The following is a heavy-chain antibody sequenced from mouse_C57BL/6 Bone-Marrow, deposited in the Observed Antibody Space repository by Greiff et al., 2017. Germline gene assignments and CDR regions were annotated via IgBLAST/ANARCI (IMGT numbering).Heavy chain of an antibody. V-gene: IGHV14-4*01. D-gene: IGHD1-1*01. CDR1: GFNIKDDY. CDR3: TTSSITTVVAYWYFDV. Sequence: VQLQQSGAELVRPGASVKLSCTASGFNIKDDYMHWVKQRPEQGLEWIGWIDPENGDTEYASKFQGKATITADTSSNTAYLKLSSLTSEDTAVYYCTTSSITTVVAYWYFDVWGTGTTVTVSS. CDR2: IDPENGDT. J-gene: IGHJ1*03.